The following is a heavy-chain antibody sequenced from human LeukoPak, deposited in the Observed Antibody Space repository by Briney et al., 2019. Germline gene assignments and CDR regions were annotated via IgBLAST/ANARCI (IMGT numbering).Heavy chain of an antibody. CDR1: GFTFSAYA. V-gene: IGHV3-23*01. CDR2: ISGSGDST. Sequence: PGGSLRLSCAASGFTFSAYAMGWVRQAPGRGLEWVSGISGSGDSTYYADSVQGRFTISRDNSKNTLYLQMSSLRAEDTAIYYCAKGWNGYDRFDYWAREPWSPSPQ. CDR3: AKGWNGYDRFDY. J-gene: IGHJ4*02. D-gene: IGHD5-12*01.